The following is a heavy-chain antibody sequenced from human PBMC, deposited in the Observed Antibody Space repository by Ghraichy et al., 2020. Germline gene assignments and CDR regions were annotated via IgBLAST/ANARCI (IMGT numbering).Heavy chain of an antibody. Sequence: SETLSLTCTVSGGSISNYYWSWIRQPPGKGLEWIGYIYYSGSTNYNPSLKSRVTISVDTSKNQFSLKLSSVTAADTAVYYCARGDIRTGPWGLWGQGTLVTVSS. D-gene: IGHD1-1*01. CDR3: ARGDIRTGPWGL. CDR1: GGSISNYY. V-gene: IGHV4-59*01. J-gene: IGHJ4*02. CDR2: IYYSGST.